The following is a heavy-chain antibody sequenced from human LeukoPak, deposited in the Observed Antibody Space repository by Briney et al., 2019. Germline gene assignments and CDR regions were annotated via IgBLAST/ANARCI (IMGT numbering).Heavy chain of an antibody. CDR3: ARVDSSGYYTFFDY. Sequence: SQTLSLTCTVSVGSISRHNWNWIRQPPGKELEWIGEIYTSGRPNYNLSLKRRVTISVDTSKNQFSLKLSSVTAADTAVYYCARVDSSGYYTFFDYWGQGTLVTVSS. CDR2: IYTSGRP. J-gene: IGHJ4*02. CDR1: VGSISRHN. D-gene: IGHD3-22*01. V-gene: IGHV4-59*11.